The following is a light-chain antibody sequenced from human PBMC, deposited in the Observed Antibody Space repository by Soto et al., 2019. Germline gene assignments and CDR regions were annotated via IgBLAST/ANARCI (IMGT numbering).Light chain of an antibody. CDR2: WAS. J-gene: IGKJ1*01. CDR3: QQYYSTPWT. Sequence: DIVMTQSPDSLAVSLGERATINCKSSQSVLYSSNNKNYLAWYQQKPGQPPKLLIYWASTRESGVPDRFSGSASGTDFTLAISSLQAEDVAVYYCQQYYSTPWTFGQWTKLEIK. CDR1: QSVLYSSNNKNY. V-gene: IGKV4-1*01.